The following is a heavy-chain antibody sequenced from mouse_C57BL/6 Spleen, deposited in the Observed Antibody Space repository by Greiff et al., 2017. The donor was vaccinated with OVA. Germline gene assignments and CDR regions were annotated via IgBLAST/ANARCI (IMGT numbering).Heavy chain of an antibody. CDR1: GFTFSSYA. CDR2: ISDGGSYT. D-gene: IGHD1-1*01. J-gene: IGHJ2*01. V-gene: IGHV5-4*01. Sequence: EVKLEESGGGLVKPGGSLKLSCAASGFTFSSYAMSWVRQTPEKRLEWVATISDGGSYTYYPDNVKGRFTISRDNAKNNLYLQMSHLKSEDTAMYYCARDGFTTVVAKRGYFDDWGKGTTLTVSS. CDR3: ARDGFTTVVAKRGYFDD.